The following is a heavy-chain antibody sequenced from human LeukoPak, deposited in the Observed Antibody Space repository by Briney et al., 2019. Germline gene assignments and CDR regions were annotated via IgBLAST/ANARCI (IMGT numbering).Heavy chain of an antibody. CDR3: ARAMKDSYYDFWSGNNWFDP. CDR1: GFTFSSYA. D-gene: IGHD3-3*01. Sequence: PGGSLRLSCAASGFTFSSYAMHWVRQAPGKGLVWVSRINSDGSSTSYADSVKGRFTISRDNAKNTLYLQMNSLRAEDTAVYYCARAMKDSYYDFWSGNNWFDPWGQGTLVTVSS. V-gene: IGHV3-74*01. CDR2: INSDGSST. J-gene: IGHJ5*02.